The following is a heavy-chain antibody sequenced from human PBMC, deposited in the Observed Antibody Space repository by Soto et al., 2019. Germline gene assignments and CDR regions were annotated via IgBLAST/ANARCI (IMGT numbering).Heavy chain of an antibody. D-gene: IGHD6-19*01. V-gene: IGHV6-1*01. Sequence: PSQTLSLTCSISGDSVSSNMAAWNWIRQSPSRGLEWLGRTYYRSKWYNDYAVSVKSRITINPDTSKNQFSLQLNSVTPEDTAVYYCARGVGGYSSGWSGYYFDYWGQGTLVTVSS. CDR1: GDSVSSNMAA. J-gene: IGHJ4*02. CDR2: TYYRSKWYN. CDR3: ARGVGGYSSGWSGYYFDY.